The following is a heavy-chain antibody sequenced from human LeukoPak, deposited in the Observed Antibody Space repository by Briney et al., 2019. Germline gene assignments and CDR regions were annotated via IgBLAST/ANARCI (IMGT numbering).Heavy chain of an antibody. J-gene: IGHJ4*02. V-gene: IGHV4-34*01. CDR1: GGSFSTYY. Sequence: NSSETLSLTCAVHGGSFSTYYWSWIRLPPGKGLEWIGEINHSGSTDYNPSLKSRVTVSVDLSMNYFSLNLSSVTAADSAVYYCASSKGSRRYFDSSGYYFDYWGQGTLVTVSS. D-gene: IGHD3-22*01. CDR2: INHSGST. CDR3: ASSKGSRRYFDSSGYYFDY.